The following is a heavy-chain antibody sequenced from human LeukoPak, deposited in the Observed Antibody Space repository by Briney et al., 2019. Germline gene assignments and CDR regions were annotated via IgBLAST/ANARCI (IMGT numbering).Heavy chain of an antibody. CDR2: INHSGST. V-gene: IGHV4-34*01. CDR3: PYGSGSYYAFDI. J-gene: IGHJ3*02. CDR1: GGSFSGYY. D-gene: IGHD3-10*01. Sequence: PSETLSLTCAVYGGSFSGYYWSWIRQPPGKGLEWIGEINHSGSTNYNPSLKSRVTISVDTPKNQFSLKLSSVTAADTAVYYCPYGSGSYYAFDIWGQGTMVTVSS.